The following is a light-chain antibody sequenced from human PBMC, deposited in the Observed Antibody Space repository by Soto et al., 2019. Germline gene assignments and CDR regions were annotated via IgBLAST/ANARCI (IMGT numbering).Light chain of an antibody. CDR2: DAS. Sequence: EIVLTQSPATLSLSPGERATLSCRASQSVSYYLAWYQQKPGQAPRLLIYDASKRATGIPARFSGSGSGTDFTLTISSLEPDDLAVYYCQQRSNWPYTFGQGTKLEIK. V-gene: IGKV3-11*01. CDR3: QQRSNWPYT. CDR1: QSVSYY. J-gene: IGKJ2*01.